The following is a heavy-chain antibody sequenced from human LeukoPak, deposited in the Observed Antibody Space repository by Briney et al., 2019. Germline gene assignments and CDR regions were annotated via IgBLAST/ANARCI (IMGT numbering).Heavy chain of an antibody. Sequence: SETLSLTCAVSGYSISSNDWWGWIRQPPGKGLEWIGYIYYSGSTYYNPSLESRVTMSVDTSKNQFSLKLSSVTAVDTAVYYCARRHAYGDFFDYWGQGTLVTVSP. V-gene: IGHV4-28*01. J-gene: IGHJ4*02. CDR3: ARRHAYGDFFDY. D-gene: IGHD4-17*01. CDR2: IYYSGST. CDR1: GYSISSNDW.